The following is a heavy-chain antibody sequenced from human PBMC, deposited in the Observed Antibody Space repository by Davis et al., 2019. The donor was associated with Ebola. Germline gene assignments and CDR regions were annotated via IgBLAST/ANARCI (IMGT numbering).Heavy chain of an antibody. CDR2: IVVGSGNT. CDR3: AATRGIAVVPDAFDI. J-gene: IGHJ3*02. V-gene: IGHV1-58*01. D-gene: IGHD6-19*01. CDR1: GFTFTSSA. Sequence: VKVSCKASGFTFTSSAVQWVRQARGQRLEWIGWIVVGSGNTNYAQKFQERVTITRDKSTTTAYMELSSLRSEDTAVYYCAATRGIAVVPDAFDIWGQGTMVTVSS.